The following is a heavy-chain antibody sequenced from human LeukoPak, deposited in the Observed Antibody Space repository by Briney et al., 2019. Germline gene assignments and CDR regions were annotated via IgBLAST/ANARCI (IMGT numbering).Heavy chain of an antibody. CDR3: TLILANTYGGGDC. CDR2: INPDGRST. J-gene: IGHJ4*02. Sequence: PGGSLRLSCAASGFTFSRYWMYWVRQVPGKGLVWVSRINPDGRSTNYADSVRGRFTMSRDNAKNTLYLQMNSLRSDDTAIYYCTLILANTYGGGDCWGQGTLVTVSS. D-gene: IGHD4-23*01. CDR1: GFTFSRYW. V-gene: IGHV3-74*01.